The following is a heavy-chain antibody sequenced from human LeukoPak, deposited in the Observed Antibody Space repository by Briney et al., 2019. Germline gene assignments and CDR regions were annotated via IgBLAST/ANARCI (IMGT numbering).Heavy chain of an antibody. Sequence: SQTLSLTCTVSGGSISSGGYYWSWIRQHPGKGLEWIGYIYYSGSTYYNPSLKSRVTISVDTSKNQFSQKLSSVTAADTAVYYCARGSSEYDSSGYYPFDYWGQGTLVTVSS. CDR3: ARGSSEYDSSGYYPFDY. J-gene: IGHJ4*02. CDR2: IYYSGST. CDR1: GGSISSGGYY. D-gene: IGHD3-22*01. V-gene: IGHV4-31*03.